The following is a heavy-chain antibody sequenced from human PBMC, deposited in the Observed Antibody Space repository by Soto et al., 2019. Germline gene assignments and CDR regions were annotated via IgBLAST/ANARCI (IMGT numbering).Heavy chain of an antibody. D-gene: IGHD2-2*01. V-gene: IGHV4-4*07. Sequence: SETLSLTCIVSGLSVTSFAWGWVRQPANKGVEGIGQVFYCGSATYSASLRRRVRNSMDTLENRNSLKLDSVTAADAGVYYCTRDGMPTCDTWGPGTLVTVSS. CDR1: GLSVTSFA. J-gene: IGHJ4*02. CDR3: TRDGMPTCDT. CDR2: VFYCGSA.